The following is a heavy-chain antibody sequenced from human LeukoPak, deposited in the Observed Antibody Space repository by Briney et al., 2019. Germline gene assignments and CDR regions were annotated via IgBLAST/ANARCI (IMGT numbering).Heavy chain of an antibody. V-gene: IGHV3-33*01. J-gene: IGHJ4*02. CDR2: IWYDGSNK. Sequence: PGGSLRLFCAASGFTFSSYGMHWVRQAPGKGLEWVAVIWYDGSNKYYADSVKGRFNISRDNSKNTLYLQMNSLRAEDTAVYYCARDGGSYFDYWGQGTLVTVSS. D-gene: IGHD1-26*01. CDR1: GFTFSSYG. CDR3: ARDGGSYFDY.